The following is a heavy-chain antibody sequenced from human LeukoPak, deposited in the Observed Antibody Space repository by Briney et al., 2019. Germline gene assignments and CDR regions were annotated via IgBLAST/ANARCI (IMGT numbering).Heavy chain of an antibody. D-gene: IGHD3-10*01. CDR3: ARGFLVRFGELLYGSYGMDV. Sequence: GGSLRLSCAASGFTFSSYEMNWVRQAPGRGLEWVSYISSSGSTIYYADSVKGRFTISRNNAKNSLYLQVNSLRAEDTAVYCCARGFLVRFGELLYGSYGMDVWGQGTTVTVSS. V-gene: IGHV3-48*03. J-gene: IGHJ6*02. CDR2: ISSSGSTI. CDR1: GFTFSSYE.